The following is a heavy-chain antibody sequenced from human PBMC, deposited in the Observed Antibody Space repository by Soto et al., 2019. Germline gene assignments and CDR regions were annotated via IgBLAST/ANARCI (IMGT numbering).Heavy chain of an antibody. CDR2: INAGNGNT. D-gene: IGHD2-15*01. CDR3: AGGSRYCSGGSCYSGRYFDY. CDR1: GYTFTSYA. Sequence: QVQLVQSGAEVKKPGASVKVSCKASGYTFTSYAMHWVRQAPGQRLEWMGWINAGNGNTKYSQKFQGRVMITRDTSASTAYMELSSLRSEDTAVYYCAGGSRYCSGGSCYSGRYFDYWGQGTLVTVSS. V-gene: IGHV1-3*01. J-gene: IGHJ4*02.